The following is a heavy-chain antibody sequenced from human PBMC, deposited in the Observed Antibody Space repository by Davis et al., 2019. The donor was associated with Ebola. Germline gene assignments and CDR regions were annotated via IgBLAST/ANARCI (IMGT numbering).Heavy chain of an antibody. V-gene: IGHV3-48*03. D-gene: IGHD6-13*01. CDR2: ISSSGRAT. CDR3: ARGSGYIKDSSFDS. CDR1: GFTFSSYE. Sequence: PGGSLRLSCVASGFTFSSYEMNWVRQAPGKGLEWVSYISSSGRATYYADSVKGRFTISRDNAKNSLDLQMNSLRAEDTAAYYCARGSGYIKDSSFDSWGQGILVTVSS. J-gene: IGHJ4*02.